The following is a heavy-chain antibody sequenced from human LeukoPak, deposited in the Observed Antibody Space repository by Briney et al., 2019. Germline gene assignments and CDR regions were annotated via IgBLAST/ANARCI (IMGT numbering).Heavy chain of an antibody. CDR2: IYHRANT. Sequence: SGTLSLTCIVSGASMTSHHWNWIRQTPGKRLEWIGYIYHRANTNFITSYSSSLRSRVSMSVDMSKNLFSLSLTSVSAADTAIYYCSGGRSSRYSDYWGQGALVTVFS. CDR1: GASMTSHH. D-gene: IGHD3-9*01. CDR3: SGGRSSRYSDY. V-gene: IGHV4-59*11. J-gene: IGHJ4*02.